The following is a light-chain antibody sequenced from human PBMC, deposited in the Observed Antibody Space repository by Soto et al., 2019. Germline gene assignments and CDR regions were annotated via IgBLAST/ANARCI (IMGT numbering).Light chain of an antibody. Sequence: QSVLTQPPSASGTPGQTVTISCSGSSSNIGSHTVNWYQQLPGTAPKLLIYSNNQRPSGVPDRFSGSKSGTSASLAISGLQSEDEADYYCGAWDGSLNGLEVFGTGTKLTVL. CDR1: SSNIGSHT. CDR3: GAWDGSLNGLEV. V-gene: IGLV1-44*01. CDR2: SNN. J-gene: IGLJ1*01.